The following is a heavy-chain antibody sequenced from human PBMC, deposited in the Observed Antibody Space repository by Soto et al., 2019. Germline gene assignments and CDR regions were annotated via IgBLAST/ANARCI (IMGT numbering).Heavy chain of an antibody. CDR2: ISGYSVNT. J-gene: IGHJ6*02. Sequence: QVQLVQSGAEVKKPGASVKVSCKASGYTFTSYGVRWVRQAPGQGLEWMGWISGYSVNTNYAQKLQGRVTMTTDTSTSTAYMELRSLRSDDTAVYYCARAGKYYYGSGSPYYYGMDVWGQGITVTVSS. D-gene: IGHD3-10*01. CDR3: ARAGKYYYGSGSPYYYGMDV. CDR1: GYTFTSYG. V-gene: IGHV1-18*04.